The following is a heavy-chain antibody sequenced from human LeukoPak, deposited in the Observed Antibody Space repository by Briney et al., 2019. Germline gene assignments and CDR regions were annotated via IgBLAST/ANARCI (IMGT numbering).Heavy chain of an antibody. CDR3: AKDGDGETGRFDY. Sequence: GGSLRLSCAASGFTFSSYGMHWVRQAPGKGLEWVAFIRYDGSNRYYADSVKGRFTISRDNSKNTLYLQMNSLRAEDTAVYYCAKDGDGETGRFDYWGQGTLVTVSS. D-gene: IGHD3-10*01. V-gene: IGHV3-30*02. J-gene: IGHJ4*02. CDR2: IRYDGSNR. CDR1: GFTFSSYG.